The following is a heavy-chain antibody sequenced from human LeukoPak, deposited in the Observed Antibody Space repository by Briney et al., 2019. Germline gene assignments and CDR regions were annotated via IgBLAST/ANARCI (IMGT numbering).Heavy chain of an antibody. D-gene: IGHD5-18*01. CDR3: AITAMVGGDTFYYYYYGMDV. J-gene: IGHJ6*04. V-gene: IGHV1-69*01. Sequence: SVKVSCKASGGTFSSYAISWVRQAPGQGLEWMGGIIPIFGTANYAQKFQGRVTITADESTSTAYMELSSLGSEDTAVYYCAITAMVGGDTFYYYYYGMDVWGKGTTVTVSS. CDR2: IIPIFGTA. CDR1: GGTFSSYA.